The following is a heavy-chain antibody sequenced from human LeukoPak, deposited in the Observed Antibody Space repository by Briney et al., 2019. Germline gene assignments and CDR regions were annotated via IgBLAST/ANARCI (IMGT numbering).Heavy chain of an antibody. V-gene: IGHV4-59*01. J-gene: IGHJ5*02. CDR1: GGSMSGYY. D-gene: IGHD3-10*01. Sequence: SETLSLTCTVSGGSMSGYYCSWLRQPPGEGLEWIVYIYYHGRDNYNPSLKSRVTISEDTSRNQFSLKLTSVTAADTAVYYCARVDYYGSGGIFDPWGQGILVTVSS. CDR2: IYYHGRD. CDR3: ARVDYYGSGGIFDP.